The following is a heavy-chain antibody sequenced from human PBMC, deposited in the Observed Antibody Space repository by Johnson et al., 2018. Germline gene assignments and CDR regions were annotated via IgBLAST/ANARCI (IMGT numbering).Heavy chain of an antibody. Sequence: QVQLVESGGGVVQPGRSLRLSCAASGFTFSSYAMHWVRQAPGKGLEWVALMGYDGNNKYFADSVKGRFTISRDNSRSTLYLQMTSLRAGDTARYYGARGEARTTTYYYYALDVWGQGTTVTVSS. CDR3: ARGEARTTTYYYYALDV. V-gene: IGHV3-33*01. D-gene: IGHD1-7*01. CDR1: GFTFSSYA. J-gene: IGHJ6*02. CDR2: MGYDGNNK.